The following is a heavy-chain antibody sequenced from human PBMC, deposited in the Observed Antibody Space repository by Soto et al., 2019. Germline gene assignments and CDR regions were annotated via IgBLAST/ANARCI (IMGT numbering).Heavy chain of an antibody. CDR3: ARDLAAAGPFDY. V-gene: IGHV1-18*01. J-gene: IGHJ4*02. Sequence: QVQLVQSGAEVKKPGASVKVSCKASGYTFTSYSISWVRQAPGQGLEWMGWINPYNGNTNYAQKLQGRVTMTTDTPTSTAYMAPRSLRSDATAVYYCARDLAAAGPFDYWGQGTLVTVSS. D-gene: IGHD6-13*01. CDR1: GYTFTSYS. CDR2: INPYNGNT.